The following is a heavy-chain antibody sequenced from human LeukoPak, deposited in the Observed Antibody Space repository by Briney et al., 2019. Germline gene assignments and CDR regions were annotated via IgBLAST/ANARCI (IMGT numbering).Heavy chain of an antibody. Sequence: SGTLSLTCAVSGGSISSSNWWSWVRQPPGKGLEWIGEINHSGSTNYNPSLKSRVTMSVDTSKNQFSLKLRSVTAADTAVYYCARARGSVAIDYWGQGTLVTVSS. V-gene: IGHV4-4*02. CDR2: INHSGST. CDR1: GGSISSSNW. CDR3: ARARGSVAIDY. J-gene: IGHJ4*02. D-gene: IGHD5-12*01.